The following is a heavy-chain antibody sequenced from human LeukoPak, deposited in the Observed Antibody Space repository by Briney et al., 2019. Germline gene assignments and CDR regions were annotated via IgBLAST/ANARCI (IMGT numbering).Heavy chain of an antibody. CDR2: ISYDGSNK. V-gene: IGHV3-30-3*01. Sequence: GGSLRLSCAASGFTFSSYAMHWVRQAPGKGLEWVAVISYDGSNKYYADSVKGRFTISRDNSKSTLYLQMNSLRAEDTAVYYCAREDYGGNSVWGNFDYWGQGTLVTVSS. CDR1: GFTFSSYA. CDR3: AREDYGGNSVWGNFDY. J-gene: IGHJ4*02. D-gene: IGHD4-23*01.